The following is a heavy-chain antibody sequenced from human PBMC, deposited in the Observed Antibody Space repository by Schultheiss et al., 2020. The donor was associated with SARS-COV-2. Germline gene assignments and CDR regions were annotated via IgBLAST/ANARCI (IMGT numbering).Heavy chain of an antibody. Sequence: GESLKISCAASGFTFSSYGMHWVRQAPGKGLEWVAVISYDGSNKYYADSVKGRFTISRDNSKNTLYLQMNSLRAEDTAVYYCARVPTLDFWDYYYYMDVWGKGTTVTVSS. J-gene: IGHJ6*03. CDR3: ARVPTLDFWDYYYYMDV. CDR2: ISYDGSNK. CDR1: GFTFSSYG. V-gene: IGHV3-30*03. D-gene: IGHD3-3*01.